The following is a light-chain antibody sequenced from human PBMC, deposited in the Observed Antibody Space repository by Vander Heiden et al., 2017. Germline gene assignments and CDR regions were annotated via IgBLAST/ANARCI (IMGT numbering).Light chain of an antibody. CDR2: WAS. CDR1: HSVLSSSNTKNY. V-gene: IGKV4-1*01. J-gene: IGKJ1*01. CDR3: QQYDSTPRT. Sequence: DIVMTQSPHPLSVSLRERATINPKSSHSVLSSSNTKNYLALYQPTQGQPPKLRSSWASTREAGVLDRFSGSGSGTDFTLTISSLQAEDVAVYYCQQYDSTPRTFGQGTKVEIK.